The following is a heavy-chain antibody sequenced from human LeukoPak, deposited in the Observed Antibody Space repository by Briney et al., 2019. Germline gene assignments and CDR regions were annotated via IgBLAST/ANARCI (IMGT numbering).Heavy chain of an antibody. CDR2: INSDGSST. J-gene: IGHJ4*02. Sequence: GGSLRLSCAASGFTFSSYWMHWARQAPGKGLVWVSRINSDGSSTSYADSVKGRFTISRDNAKNTLYLQMNSLRAEDTAVYYCARDPPPYVGATLFDYWGQGTLVTVSS. CDR1: GFTFSSYW. CDR3: ARDPPPYVGATLFDY. V-gene: IGHV3-74*01. D-gene: IGHD1-26*01.